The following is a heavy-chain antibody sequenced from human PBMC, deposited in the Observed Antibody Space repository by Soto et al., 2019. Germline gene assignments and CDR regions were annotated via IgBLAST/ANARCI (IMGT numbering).Heavy chain of an antibody. D-gene: IGHD6-13*01. J-gene: IGHJ6*02. CDR3: ARLAPTEAAEGMDV. CDR1: VYSIISLYY. Sequence: SETRSLTCSFSVYSIISLYYCFCIRQSPGKGLEWIGSIYHSGSTYYNPSLKSRVIISVDTSKNQFSLKLSSVTAADTAVYYCARLAPTEAAEGMDVWGHGNTVTVSS. V-gene: IGHV4-38-2*01. CDR2: IYHSGST.